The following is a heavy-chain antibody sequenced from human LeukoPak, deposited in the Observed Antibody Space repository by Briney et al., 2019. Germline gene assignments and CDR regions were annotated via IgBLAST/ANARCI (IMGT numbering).Heavy chain of an antibody. CDR3: ARDGDQGAFDI. J-gene: IGHJ3*02. Sequence: SETLSLTCAVYGGSFSGYYWSWIRQPPGKGLEWIGEINYSGSTNCNPSLKSRVTISVDTSKNQFALKLSSVTAADTAVYYCARDGDQGAFDIWGQGTMVTVSS. V-gene: IGHV4-34*01. CDR2: INYSGST. D-gene: IGHD3-10*01. CDR1: GGSFSGYY.